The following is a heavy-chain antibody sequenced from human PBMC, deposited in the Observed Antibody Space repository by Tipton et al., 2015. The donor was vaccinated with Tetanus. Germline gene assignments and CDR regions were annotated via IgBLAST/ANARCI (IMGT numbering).Heavy chain of an antibody. J-gene: IGHJ5*02. CDR2: VYPGDSDA. V-gene: IGHV5-51*01. CDR3: ARLPKHYSASGTT. CDR1: GYSFATYW. Sequence: QLVQSGAEVKKPGESLKISCNCSGYSFATYWIAWVRQMPGKGLEWMGIVYPGDSDATYSPSFQGQVTISLDKSISTAYLQWSSLKASDTAIYFCARLPKHYSASGTTWGQGTQVTVSS. D-gene: IGHD3-10*01.